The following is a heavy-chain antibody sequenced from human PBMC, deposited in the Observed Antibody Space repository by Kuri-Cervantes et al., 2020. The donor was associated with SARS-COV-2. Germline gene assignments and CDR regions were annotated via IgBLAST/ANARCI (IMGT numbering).Heavy chain of an antibody. Sequence: GSLRLSCTVSGGSISSSSYYWGWLRQPPGKGLEWIGSIYNSGSTYYNPSLKSRVTISVDTSKNQFSLKLSSVTAADTAVYYCARGGGNEDYYYGMDVWGQGTTVTVSS. J-gene: IGHJ6*02. CDR1: GGSISSSSYY. CDR2: IYNSGST. D-gene: IGHD4-23*01. V-gene: IGHV4-39*01. CDR3: ARGGGNEDYYYGMDV.